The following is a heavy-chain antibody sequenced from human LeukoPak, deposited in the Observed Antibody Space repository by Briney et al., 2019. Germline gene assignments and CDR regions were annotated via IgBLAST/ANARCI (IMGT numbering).Heavy chain of an antibody. V-gene: IGHV3-30-3*02. D-gene: IGHD1-26*01. CDR3: AKPTYSGSYLHGFDY. CDR1: GFTFRSYS. Sequence: GGSLRLSCAASGFTFRSYSMHWVRQAPGKGLEWVAVILYDGSNKYYADSVKGRFTISRDNSKNTLYLQMNSLRAEDTAVYYCAKPTYSGSYLHGFDYWGQGTLVTVSS. J-gene: IGHJ4*02. CDR2: ILYDGSNK.